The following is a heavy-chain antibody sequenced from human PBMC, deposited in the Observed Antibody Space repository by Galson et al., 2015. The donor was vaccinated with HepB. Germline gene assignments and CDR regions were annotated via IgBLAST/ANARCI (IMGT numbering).Heavy chain of an antibody. CDR3: VRRRMGTYTALDY. D-gene: IGHD5-18*01. V-gene: IGHV1-69*10. J-gene: IGHJ4*02. Sequence: SVKVSCKASGDTFSSHAISWVRQAPGQGLEWMGGFIPVFHIPKYAQNVQGRVTMTRNTSINTAYMELSSLRPEDTAIYYCVRRRMGTYTALDYWGQGTLVTVSS. CDR1: GDTFSSHA. CDR2: FIPVFHIP.